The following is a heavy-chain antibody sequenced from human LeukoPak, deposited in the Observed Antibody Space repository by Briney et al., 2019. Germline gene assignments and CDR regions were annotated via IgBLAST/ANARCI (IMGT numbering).Heavy chain of an antibody. Sequence: ASVKVSXXXXXXXXXSYXINWVRQATGQGLEWMGWMNPNSGNAGYAQKFQGRVTMTRNSSISTAYMELSSLRSEDTAVYYCARRIATGGTTIGYWGQGTLVTVSS. D-gene: IGHD6-13*01. CDR1: XXXXXSYX. CDR2: MNPNSGNA. CDR3: ARRIATGGTTIGY. J-gene: IGHJ4*02. V-gene: IGHV1-8*01.